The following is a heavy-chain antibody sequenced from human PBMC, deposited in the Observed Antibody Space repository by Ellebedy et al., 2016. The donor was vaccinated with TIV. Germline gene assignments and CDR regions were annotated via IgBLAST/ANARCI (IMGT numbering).Heavy chain of an antibody. CDR3: AKGRDPSGNYFFGYFDH. J-gene: IGHJ4*02. CDR1: GFAFSSYA. Sequence: GESLKISCAASGFAFSSYAMSWVRQAPGKGPEWVSAISTSGTNTYYADSVKGRFTISRDNSKNTLYLQLNSLRVEDTARYYGAKGRDPSGNYFFGYFDHWGRGSLVTVSS. D-gene: IGHD1-7*01. CDR2: ISTSGTNT. V-gene: IGHV3-23*01.